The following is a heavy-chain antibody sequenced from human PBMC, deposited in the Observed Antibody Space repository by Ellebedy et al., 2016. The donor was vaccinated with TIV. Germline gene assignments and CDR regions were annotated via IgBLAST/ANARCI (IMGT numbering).Heavy chain of an antibody. CDR1: GFTFDDYA. J-gene: IGHJ4*02. Sequence: SLKISXAASGFTFDDYAMHWVRQAPGKGLEWVSGISWNSGSIGYADSVKGRFTISRDNAKNALYLQMNSLRAEDTALYYCAKDMKASYDILSGPLDYWGQGTLVTVSS. CDR3: AKDMKASYDILSGPLDY. V-gene: IGHV3-9*01. D-gene: IGHD3-9*01. CDR2: ISWNSGSI.